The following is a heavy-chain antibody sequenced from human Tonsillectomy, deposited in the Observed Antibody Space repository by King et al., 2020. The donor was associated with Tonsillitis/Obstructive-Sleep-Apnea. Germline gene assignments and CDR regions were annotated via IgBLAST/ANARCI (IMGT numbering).Heavy chain of an antibody. J-gene: IGHJ4*02. D-gene: IGHD5-24*01. CDR1: GLSVMTNY. Sequence: DVQLVESGGGLIQPGGSLRLSCAASGLSVMTNYMTWVRQAPGKGLEWVSVIYAGGSTNYADSVTGRFTISRDYSKNTVDLQMKSLRDEDTAVYYCASGKTWLSSWGQGTLVTVSS. V-gene: IGHV3-53*01. CDR3: ASGKTWLSS. CDR2: IYAGGST.